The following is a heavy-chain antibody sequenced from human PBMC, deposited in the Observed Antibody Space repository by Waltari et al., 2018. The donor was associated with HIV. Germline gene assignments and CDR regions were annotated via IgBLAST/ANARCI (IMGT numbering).Heavy chain of an antibody. CDR3: ATSHLAVEDAGGAN. CDR2: IWFDGSNK. D-gene: IGHD2-15*01. Sequence: QVRLVESGGGVVQPGESLRLPCAASGFPFSTFGMHWVRQAPGKGLEWVAVIWFDGSNKYYIDSVRGRFTLSRDNSKNTLYLQMNNLRVDDTAVYYCATSHLAVEDAGGANWGQGTLVTVSS. V-gene: IGHV3-33*01. CDR1: GFPFSTFG. J-gene: IGHJ4*02.